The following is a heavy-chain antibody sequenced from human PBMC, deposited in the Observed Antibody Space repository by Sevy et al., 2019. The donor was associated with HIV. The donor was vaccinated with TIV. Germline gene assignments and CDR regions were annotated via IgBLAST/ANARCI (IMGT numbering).Heavy chain of an antibody. V-gene: IGHV3-9*01. D-gene: IGHD6-19*01. J-gene: IGHJ4*02. CDR2: ISWNSGSL. Sequence: GGSLRLSCVGSGFTFEDYALHWVRQAPGKGLEWVSGISWNSGSLDYANSVRGRFTIFRDNAKKTLYLQMDSLRSEDTALYHSVKTPMTEAAAFFDFWGQGTAVTVSS. CDR1: GFTFEDYA. CDR3: VKTPMTEAAAFFDF.